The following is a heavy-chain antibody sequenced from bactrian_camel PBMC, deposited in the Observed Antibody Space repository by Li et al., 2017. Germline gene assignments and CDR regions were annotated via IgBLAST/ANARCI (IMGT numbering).Heavy chain of an antibody. CDR3: AADLRAGGALARLTPAYKY. J-gene: IGHJ4*01. CDR2: IYTGDDST. Sequence: HVQLVESGRGSVQAGGSLRLSCAASGYTACMGWFRQAPGKEREAVVVIYTGDDSTYYADSVKGRFTISRDNSKNTLYLQMNSLKSEDTAMYYCAADLRAGGALARLTPAYKYRGQGTQVTVS. D-gene: IGHD4*01. V-gene: IGHV3S54*01. CDR1: GYTAC.